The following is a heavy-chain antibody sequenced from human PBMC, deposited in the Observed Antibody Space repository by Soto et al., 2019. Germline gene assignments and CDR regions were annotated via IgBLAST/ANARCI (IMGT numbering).Heavy chain of an antibody. CDR1: GYTFTSYG. CDR2: ISAYNGNT. Sequence: ASVKVSCKASGYTFTSYGISWVRQAPGQGLEWMGWISAYNGNTNYAQKLQGRVTMTTDTSTSTAYMELRSLRSDDTAVYYCARRDLHGDGLRYFVYWGQGTLVTVSS. CDR3: ARRDLHGDGLRYFVY. J-gene: IGHJ4*02. V-gene: IGHV1-18*01. D-gene: IGHD3-9*01.